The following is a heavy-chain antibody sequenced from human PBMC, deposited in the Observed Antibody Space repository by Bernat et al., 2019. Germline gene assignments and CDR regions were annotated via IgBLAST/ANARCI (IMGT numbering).Heavy chain of an antibody. CDR3: AKGRKYCSGGSCLPYFDY. Sequence: QVQLMESAGGVVQPGRSLRLSCAASGFTFSSYAMHWVRQAPGKGLEWVAVITHDGSNKYYADSVKGRFTISRDNSKETLYLQMNSLRAEDTAVYYCAKGRKYCSGGSCLPYFDYWGQGTLVTVSS. CDR2: ITHDGSNK. V-gene: IGHV3-30*18. CDR1: GFTFSSYA. D-gene: IGHD2-15*01. J-gene: IGHJ4*02.